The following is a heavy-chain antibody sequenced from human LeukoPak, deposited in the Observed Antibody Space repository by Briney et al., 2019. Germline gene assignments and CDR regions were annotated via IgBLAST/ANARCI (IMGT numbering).Heavy chain of an antibody. D-gene: IGHD3-10*01. CDR2: ISSSSTYK. CDR1: GFTFTNYS. CDR3: YPHYYGSGNLNWFDP. Sequence: PGGSLRLSCAASGFTFTNYSRNWVRQTPGKGLEWVSSISSSSTYKYYADSVKGRFTISRDNARNSLYLQMNSLRVDDTAVYYCYPHYYGSGNLNWFDPWGQGTLVTVSS. J-gene: IGHJ5*02. V-gene: IGHV3-21*01.